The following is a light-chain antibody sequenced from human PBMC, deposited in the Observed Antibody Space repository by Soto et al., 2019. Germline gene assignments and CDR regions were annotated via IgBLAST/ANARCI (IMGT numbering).Light chain of an antibody. CDR1: TSNIGTNT. Sequence: QSVLTQSPSASGTPGQRVSISCSGSTSNIGTNTVRWYQHVPGTAPKLHIYSNDQRPSAVPGRFSGSKSGTSASLAISGLLSEDDADYYCATWDDSLNVVFGGGTQLTVL. V-gene: IGLV1-44*01. CDR3: ATWDDSLNVV. J-gene: IGLJ2*01. CDR2: SND.